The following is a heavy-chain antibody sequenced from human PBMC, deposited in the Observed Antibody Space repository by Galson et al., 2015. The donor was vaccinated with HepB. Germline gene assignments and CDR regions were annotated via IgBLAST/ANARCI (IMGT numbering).Heavy chain of an antibody. J-gene: IGHJ3*02. CDR3: TRAEPLWFRALSTTGSIDM. CDR1: GGSINTYY. V-gene: IGHV4-59*13. D-gene: IGHD3-10*01. CDR2: IYHNGRI. Sequence: SETLSLTCSVSGGSINTYYWSWVRQPPGKGLEWIGNIYHNGRINYTPSLRSRVTISVDTSKNQFSLNLNSVTAADTAVYYCTRAEPLWFRALSTTGSIDMWGRGTMVTVSA.